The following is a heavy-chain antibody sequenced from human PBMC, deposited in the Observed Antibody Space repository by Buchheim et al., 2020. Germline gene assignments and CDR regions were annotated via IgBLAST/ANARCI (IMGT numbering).Heavy chain of an antibody. CDR2: IYYSGST. Sequence: QLQLQESGPGLVKPSETLSLTCTVSGGSISSSSYYWGWIRQPPGKGLEWIGSIYYSGSTYYNPSLKSRVTISVDTSKNQFSLKLSSVTAADTAVYYCAQDRYYYDSSGYSPYYYYYYGMDVWGQGTT. CDR1: GGSISSSSYY. J-gene: IGHJ6*02. V-gene: IGHV4-39*01. D-gene: IGHD3-22*01. CDR3: AQDRYYYDSSGYSPYYYYYYGMDV.